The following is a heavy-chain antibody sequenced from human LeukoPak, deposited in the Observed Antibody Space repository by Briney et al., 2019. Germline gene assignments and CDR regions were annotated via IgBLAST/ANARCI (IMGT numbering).Heavy chain of an antibody. CDR1: GYTFTGYY. V-gene: IGHV1-2*06. CDR3: GRDWELRFHQGGLDY. Sequence: GSVKVSCKASGYTFTGYYIHWVRQVPGQGLEWMGRINPRDGETSFAQKFQGRVTMTRDTSISTAYMELSGLRSDDTAVYYCGRDWELRFHQGGLDYWGQGTLVTVSS. CDR2: INPRDGET. D-gene: IGHD3-3*01. J-gene: IGHJ4*02.